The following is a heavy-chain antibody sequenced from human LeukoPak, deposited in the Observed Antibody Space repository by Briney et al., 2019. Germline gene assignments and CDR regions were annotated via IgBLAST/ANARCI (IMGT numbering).Heavy chain of an antibody. CDR2: ISTYNVDT. D-gene: IGHD3-22*01. CDR1: GYTFTSYR. CDR3: ARERVYYDDRGYQTDTSFEN. Sequence: SVKVSCKASGYTFTSYRISWVRQAPGQGLEWMGGISTYNVDTDYAQKLQDRLTLTTDTSTNTAYMELRGLRYDDTAVYYCARERVYYDDRGYQTDTSFENWGQGAVVRVSS. V-gene: IGHV1-18*01. J-gene: IGHJ4*02.